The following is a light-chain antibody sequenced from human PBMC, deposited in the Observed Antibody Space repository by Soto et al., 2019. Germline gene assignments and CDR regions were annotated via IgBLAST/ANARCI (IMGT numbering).Light chain of an antibody. J-gene: IGKJ1*01. CDR2: KAS. CDR1: QSISSW. Sequence: DIQMTQSPSTLSASVGDRVSITCRASQSISSWLAWYQQKPGKAPKLLIYKASSLESGVPSRFSGSGSGNEFTLTISSLQPDDFATYYCQQYNSYSWTFGQGTKVDTK. V-gene: IGKV1-5*03. CDR3: QQYNSYSWT.